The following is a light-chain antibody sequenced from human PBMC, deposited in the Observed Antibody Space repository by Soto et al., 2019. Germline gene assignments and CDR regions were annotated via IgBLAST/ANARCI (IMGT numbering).Light chain of an antibody. CDR3: HQRQSWPRT. CDR2: LTS. V-gene: IGKV3-11*01. CDR1: QAVNTR. J-gene: IGKJ1*01. Sequence: EIVLTQSPATLSSFPGDRVTLSCRASQAVNTRLAWYQHKPGQAPRLLIYLTSNRAAGIPARFSGSGSETDFTLTISDVEPEDFEVYYCHQRQSWPRTFGQGTKVDIK.